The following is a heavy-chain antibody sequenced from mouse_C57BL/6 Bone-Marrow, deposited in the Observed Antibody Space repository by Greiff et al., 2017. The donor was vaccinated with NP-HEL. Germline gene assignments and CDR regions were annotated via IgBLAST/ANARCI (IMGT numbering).Heavy chain of an antibody. Sequence: EVKLVESGGGLVKPGGSLKLSCAASGFTFSDYGMHWVRQAPEKGLEWVAYISSGSSTIYYADTVKGRFTISRDNAKNTLFLQMTSLRSEDTAMYYCANSSGYVSFAYWGQGTLVTVSA. CDR1: GFTFSDYG. CDR3: ANSSGYVSFAY. CDR2: ISSGSSTI. J-gene: IGHJ3*01. V-gene: IGHV5-17*01. D-gene: IGHD3-2*02.